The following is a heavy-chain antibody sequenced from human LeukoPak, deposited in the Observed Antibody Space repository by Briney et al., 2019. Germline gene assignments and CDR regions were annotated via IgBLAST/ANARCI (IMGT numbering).Heavy chain of an antibody. Sequence: SETLSLTCSVSDGSISSYYWSWIRQPPGKGLEWIGYIYSSGSTHYNPPLERRVTTSLDTSNNQFSLKLSSVTAADTAVYYCARLGSYSDHWGQGTLVTVSS. CDR1: DGSISSYY. V-gene: IGHV4-4*09. CDR2: IYSSGST. CDR3: ARLGSYSDH. J-gene: IGHJ4*02. D-gene: IGHD1-26*01.